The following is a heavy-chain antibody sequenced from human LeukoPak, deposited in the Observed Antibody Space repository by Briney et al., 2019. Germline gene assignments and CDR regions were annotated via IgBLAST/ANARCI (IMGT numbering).Heavy chain of an antibody. CDR1: GVTLSSYA. J-gene: IGHJ4*02. CDR2: ISWNSGSI. D-gene: IGHD6-19*01. CDR3: ARVAVAADY. Sequence: GGSLRLSCAASGVTLSSYAMSWARQAPGKGLEWVSGISWNSGSIGYADSVKGRFTISRDNAKNSLYLQMNSLRAEDTALYYCARVAVAADYWGQGTLVTVSS. V-gene: IGHV3-9*01.